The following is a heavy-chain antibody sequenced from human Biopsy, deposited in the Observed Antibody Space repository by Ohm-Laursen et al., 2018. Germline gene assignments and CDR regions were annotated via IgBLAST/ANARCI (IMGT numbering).Heavy chain of an antibody. J-gene: IGHJ6*02. V-gene: IGHV3-23*01. CDR3: ATSGAADSWGNYYGMDV. Sequence: SLRLSCAASGFTFNIYAMNWVRQAPGKGLEWVSTISGTTTKTYYADSVKGRFTISRDNSKNTVSLQMNSLRADDTAVYYCATSGAADSWGNYYGMDVWGQGTTVTVSS. D-gene: IGHD3-16*01. CDR1: GFTFNIYA. CDR2: ISGTTTKT.